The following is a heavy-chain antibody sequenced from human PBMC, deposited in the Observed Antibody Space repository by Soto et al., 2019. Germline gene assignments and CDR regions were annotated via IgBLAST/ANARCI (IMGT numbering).Heavy chain of an antibody. D-gene: IGHD5-12*01. V-gene: IGHV3-30*18. Sequence: PGGSLRLSCAASGFTFSSYGMHWVRQAPGKGLEWVAVISYDGSNKYYADSVKGRFTIPRDNSKNTLYLQMNSLRAEDTAVYYCAKGGVEMATTALQPTDYWGQGTLVTVSS. CDR2: ISYDGSNK. J-gene: IGHJ4*02. CDR3: AKGGVEMATTALQPTDY. CDR1: GFTFSSYG.